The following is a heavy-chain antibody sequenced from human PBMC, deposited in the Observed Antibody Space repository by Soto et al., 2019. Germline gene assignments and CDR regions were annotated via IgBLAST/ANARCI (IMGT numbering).Heavy chain of an antibody. V-gene: IGHV4-34*01. J-gene: IGHJ6*03. CDR3: ARGPSGYYYGSGSYYRSYYYYMDV. CDR1: GESFSGYY. D-gene: IGHD3-10*01. CDR2: INHSGST. Sequence: SQTLSLTCAVYGESFSGYYWSWIRQPPGKGLEWIGEINHSGSTNYNPSLKSRVTISVDTSKNQFSLKLSSVTAADTAVYYCARGPSGYYYGSGSYYRSYYYYMDVWGKGTTVTVSS.